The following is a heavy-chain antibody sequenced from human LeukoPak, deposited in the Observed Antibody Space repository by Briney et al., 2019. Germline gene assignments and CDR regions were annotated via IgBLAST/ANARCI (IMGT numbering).Heavy chain of an antibody. CDR2: IIPIFGTA. V-gene: IGHV1-69*06. CDR3: ARGVVVTAPPAEYFQH. Sequence: SVKVSCKASGGTFSSYAISWVRQAPGQGLEWMGGIIPIFGTANYAQKFQGRVTITADKSTSTAYMELSSLRSEDTAVYYCARGVVVTAPPAEYFQHWGQGTLVTVSS. CDR1: GGTFSSYA. J-gene: IGHJ1*01. D-gene: IGHD2-21*02.